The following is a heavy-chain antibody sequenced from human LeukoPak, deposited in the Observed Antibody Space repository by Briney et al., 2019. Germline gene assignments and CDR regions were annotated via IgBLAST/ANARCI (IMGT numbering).Heavy chain of an antibody. CDR2: IYYTGST. D-gene: IGHD6-6*01. Sequence: SETLSLTCTVSGGSISSDAYYWGWIRQPPGKGLEWIGTIYYTGSTYYNPSLKSRVTISVDTSKNQFSLKLSSVTAADTAVYYCISENSTLGDAFDIWGQGTMVTVSS. J-gene: IGHJ3*02. V-gene: IGHV4-39*01. CDR3: ISENSTLGDAFDI. CDR1: GGSISSDAYY.